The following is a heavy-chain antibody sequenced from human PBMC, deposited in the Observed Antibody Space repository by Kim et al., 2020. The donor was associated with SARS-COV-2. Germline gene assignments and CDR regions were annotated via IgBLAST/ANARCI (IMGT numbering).Heavy chain of an antibody. CDR1: GFTFSSYS. V-gene: IGHV3-21*01. Sequence: GGSLRLSCAASGFTFSSYSMNWVRQAPGKGLEWVSSISSSSSYIYYADSVKGRFTISRDNAKNSLYLQMNSLRAEDTAVYYCARDTEGQPYNWNDTPSYGMDVWGQGTTVTVSS. CDR2: ISSSSSYI. D-gene: IGHD1-1*01. CDR3: ARDTEGQPYNWNDTPSYGMDV. J-gene: IGHJ6*02.